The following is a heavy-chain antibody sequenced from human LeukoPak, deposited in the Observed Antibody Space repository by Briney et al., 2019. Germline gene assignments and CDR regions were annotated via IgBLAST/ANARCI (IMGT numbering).Heavy chain of an antibody. V-gene: IGHV4-38-2*01. Sequence: SETLSLTCAVSGYSISSGCYWGWIRQPPGKGLEWIGSIYHSGSTYCNPSLESRVTISVDTSKNQFSLEMNSMTAADTAMYYCARGLPGGQLSRYDYWGQGTLVTVSS. J-gene: IGHJ4*02. CDR3: ARGLPGGQLSRYDY. D-gene: IGHD6-13*01. CDR1: GYSISSGCY. CDR2: IYHSGST.